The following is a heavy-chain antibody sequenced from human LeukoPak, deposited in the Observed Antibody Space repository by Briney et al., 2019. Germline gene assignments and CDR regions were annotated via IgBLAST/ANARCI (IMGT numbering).Heavy chain of an antibody. V-gene: IGHV4-59*01. J-gene: IGHJ4*02. D-gene: IGHD4-17*01. CDR1: GGSLSGYY. CDR2: IYYSGST. Sequence: SETLSLTCTVSGGSLSGYYWSWIRQPPGKGLEWIGYIYYSGSTNYNPSLKSRVTISVDTSKNQFSLKLSSVTAADTAVYYCARAEDYGDYVGYFDYWGQGTLVTVSS. CDR3: ARAEDYGDYVGYFDY.